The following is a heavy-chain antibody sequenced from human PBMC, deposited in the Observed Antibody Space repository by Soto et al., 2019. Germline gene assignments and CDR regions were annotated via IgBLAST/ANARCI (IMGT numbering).Heavy chain of an antibody. J-gene: IGHJ4*02. V-gene: IGHV3-48*01. D-gene: IGHD4-17*01. CDR2: ISSSSSTI. CDR1: GFTFSSYS. CDR3: ARDDFYAHDYCDCNYFDY. Sequence: EVQLVESGGGLVQPGGSLRLSCAASGFTFSSYSMNWVRQAPGKGLEWVSYISSSSSTIYYADSVKGRFTISRDNAKNSLYLQMNSLKAEDTAVYYCARDDFYAHDYCDCNYFDYWGQGTLVTVSS.